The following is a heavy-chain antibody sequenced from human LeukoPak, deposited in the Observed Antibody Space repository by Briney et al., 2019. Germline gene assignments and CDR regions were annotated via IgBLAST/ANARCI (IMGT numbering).Heavy chain of an antibody. Sequence: SETLSLTCTVSRGSISSYYWGWIRQPPGKGLEWIGSIYYSGSTYYNPSLKSRVTISVDTSKNQFSLKLSSVTAADTAVYYCGRGFITMIVVVIPHAFDIWGQGTMVTVSS. J-gene: IGHJ3*02. V-gene: IGHV4-39*07. CDR3: GRGFITMIVVVIPHAFDI. CDR1: RGSISSYY. CDR2: IYYSGST. D-gene: IGHD3-22*01.